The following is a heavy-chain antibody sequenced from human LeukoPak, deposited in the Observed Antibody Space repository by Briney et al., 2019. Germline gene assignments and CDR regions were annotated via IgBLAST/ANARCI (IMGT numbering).Heavy chain of an antibody. V-gene: IGHV3-30-3*01. Sequence: GGSLRLSCAASGFTFSSYAMHWVRQAPGKGLEWVAVILYDGSNKYYADSVKGRFTISRDNSKNTLYLQMNSLRAEDTAVYYCAREYPPYYDFWSGSGGFDYWGQGTLVTVSS. J-gene: IGHJ4*02. CDR1: GFTFSSYA. CDR2: ILYDGSNK. CDR3: AREYPPYYDFWSGSGGFDY. D-gene: IGHD3-3*01.